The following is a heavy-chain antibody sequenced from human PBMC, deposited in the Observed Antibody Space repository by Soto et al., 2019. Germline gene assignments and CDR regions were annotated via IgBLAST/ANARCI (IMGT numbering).Heavy chain of an antibody. Sequence: EVQLLESGGGLVQPGGSLRLSCAASGFTFTTYAMSWVRQAPGKGLEWVSAISGSGGSTYYADSVKGRFTISRDNSKNTLYLQMTGWWAEVRAVYYGAKGGGEMATTYGHFDRWGQGTLVSVSS. V-gene: IGHV3-23*01. D-gene: IGHD1-1*01. J-gene: IGHJ4*02. CDR3: AKGGGEMATTYGHFDR. CDR1: GFTFTTYA. CDR2: ISGSGGST.